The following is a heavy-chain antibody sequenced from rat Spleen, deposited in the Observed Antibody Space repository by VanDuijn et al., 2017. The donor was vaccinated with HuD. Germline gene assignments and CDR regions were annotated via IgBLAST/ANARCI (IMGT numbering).Heavy chain of an antibody. CDR3: ATDRTGALMDA. CDR1: GFTFSDYA. Sequence: EVQLVESGGGLVQPGNSLKLSCAASGFTFSDYAMAWVRQSPKKGLEWVATIIYDGSSTYYRDSVKGRFTISRDNAKSTLYLQMDSLRSEDTATYYCATDRTGALMDAWGQGTSVTVSS. CDR2: IIYDGSST. D-gene: IGHD1-4*01. V-gene: IGHV5S10*01. J-gene: IGHJ4*01.